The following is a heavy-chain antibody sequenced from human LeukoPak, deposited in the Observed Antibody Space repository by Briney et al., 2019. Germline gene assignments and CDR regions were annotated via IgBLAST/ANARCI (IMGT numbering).Heavy chain of an antibody. Sequence: ASVKVSCKASGYTFTANYMHWVRQAPGQGLEWMGWINPRSGGTNYGEKFRGRVTLTRDTSITTAYMELSSLRFDDTAVYYCARGSGTSWFDYWGQGTLVTVSS. D-gene: IGHD2-2*01. CDR1: GYTFTANY. V-gene: IGHV1-2*02. CDR2: INPRSGGT. CDR3: ARGSGTSWFDY. J-gene: IGHJ4*02.